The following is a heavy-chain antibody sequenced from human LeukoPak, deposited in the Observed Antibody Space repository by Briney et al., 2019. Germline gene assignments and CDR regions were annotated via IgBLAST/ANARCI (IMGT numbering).Heavy chain of an antibody. J-gene: IGHJ5*02. D-gene: IGHD6-19*01. CDR1: GFTFSSYW. Sequence: GGSLRLSCAASGFTFSSYWMHWVRQAPGKGLVWVSRINSDGSSTSYADSVKGRFTISRDNAKNTLYLQMNSLRAEDTAVYSCARGSVGAKWLVPVEWFDHWGQGTLVTVSS. V-gene: IGHV3-74*01. CDR3: ARGSVGAKWLVPVEWFDH. CDR2: INSDGSST.